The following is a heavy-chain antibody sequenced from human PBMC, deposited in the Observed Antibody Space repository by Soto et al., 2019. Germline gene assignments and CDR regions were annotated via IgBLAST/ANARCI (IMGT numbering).Heavy chain of an antibody. D-gene: IGHD2-15*01. CDR3: ARVRGCSGGSCYSSDY. CDR1: GGSFSGYY. CDR2: INHSGST. V-gene: IGHV4-34*01. J-gene: IGHJ4*02. Sequence: SETLSLTCAVYGGSFSGYYWSWIRQPPGKGLEWIGEINHSGSTNYNPSLKSRVTISVDTSKNQFSLKLSSVTAADTAVYYCARVRGCSGGSCYSSDYWGQGTLVTVSS.